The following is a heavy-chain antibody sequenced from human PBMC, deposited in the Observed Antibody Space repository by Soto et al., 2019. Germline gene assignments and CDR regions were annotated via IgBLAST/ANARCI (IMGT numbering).Heavy chain of an antibody. V-gene: IGHV3-30-3*01. J-gene: IGHJ4*02. CDR2: VSYDGSKQ. CDR1: GFTFSNYA. CDR3: ARDSVYYYDNSGYYNFDY. Sequence: QVQLVESGGGVVQPGRSLRVSCAASGFTFSNYAMHWVRQAPGTGLEWVAVVSYDGSKQFYADSVEGRFTISRDSSKSTLYLHMANLRDEDTAVYYCARDSVYYYDNSGYYNFDYWSQGTLVTVSS. D-gene: IGHD3-22*01.